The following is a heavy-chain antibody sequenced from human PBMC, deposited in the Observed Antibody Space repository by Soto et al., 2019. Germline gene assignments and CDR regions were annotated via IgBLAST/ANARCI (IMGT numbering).Heavy chain of an antibody. CDR3: ARALGAAAGTGTH. CDR2: IYSGGST. D-gene: IGHD6-13*01. J-gene: IGHJ4*02. CDR1: GFTVSSNY. V-gene: IGHV3-53*04. Sequence: GGSLRLSCAASGFTVSSNYMSWVRQAPGKGLEWASVIYSGGSTYYADSGKGRFTISRHNSKNTLYLQMNSLRAEDTAVYYCARALGAAAGTGTHWGQGTLVTVSS.